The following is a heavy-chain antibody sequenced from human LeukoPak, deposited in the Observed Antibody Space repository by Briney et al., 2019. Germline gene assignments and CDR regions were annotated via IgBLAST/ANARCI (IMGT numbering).Heavy chain of an antibody. CDR1: GYTFTRND. D-gene: IGHD3-10*01. CDR3: ARVDGTWFGSNYYYYHMDV. Sequence: ASVKVSCKASGYTFTRNDINWARQATGQGLEWMGWMNPNSGNTGYAQKFQGRVTITRNTSISTAYMELSSLRSDDTAVYYCARVDGTWFGSNYYYYHMDVWGKGTTVTVSS. J-gene: IGHJ6*03. CDR2: MNPNSGNT. V-gene: IGHV1-8*03.